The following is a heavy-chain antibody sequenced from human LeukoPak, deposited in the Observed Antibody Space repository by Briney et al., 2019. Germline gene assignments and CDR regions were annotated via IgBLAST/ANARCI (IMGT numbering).Heavy chain of an antibody. CDR3: ARDDY. CDR2: INPNSGGT. J-gene: IGHJ4*02. CDR1: GYTLTELS. Sequence: ASVKVSCKVSGYTLTELSMHWVRQAPGKGLEWMGWINPNSGGTNYAQKFQGRVTMTRDTSISTAYMELSRLRSDDTAVYYCARDDYWGQGTLVTVSS. V-gene: IGHV1-2*02.